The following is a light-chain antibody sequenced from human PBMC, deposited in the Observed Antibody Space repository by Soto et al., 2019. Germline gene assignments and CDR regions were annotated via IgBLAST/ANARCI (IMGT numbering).Light chain of an antibody. CDR2: GAF. Sequence: EIVLTQSPGTLSLSPGERATLSCRASQSVASNYLAWYQQKPGQAPRLLIYGAFSRATGIPDRFSGSGSGTDFTLTISRLEPEDFAVYYCQQYGGSPRLTFGGGTKVEIK. CDR3: QQYGGSPRLT. V-gene: IGKV3-20*01. CDR1: QSVASNY. J-gene: IGKJ4*01.